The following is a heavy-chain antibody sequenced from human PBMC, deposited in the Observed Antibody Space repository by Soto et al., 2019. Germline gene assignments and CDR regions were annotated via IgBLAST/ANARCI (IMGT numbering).Heavy chain of an antibody. CDR2: IYYSGST. CDR1: GGSISSYY. Sequence: PSETLSLTCTVSGGSISSYYWSWIRQPPGKGLEWVGYIYYSGSTNYNPSLKSRVTISVDTSKNQFSLKLSSVTAADTAVYYCARQNWNYVGGFDYWGQGTLVTVSS. D-gene: IGHD1-7*01. J-gene: IGHJ4*02. CDR3: ARQNWNYVGGFDY. V-gene: IGHV4-59*08.